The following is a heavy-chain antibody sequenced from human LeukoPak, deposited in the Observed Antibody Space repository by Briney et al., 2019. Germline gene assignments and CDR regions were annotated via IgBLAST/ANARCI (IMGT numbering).Heavy chain of an antibody. D-gene: IGHD1-26*01. CDR2: ITRSSAAM. Sequence: GGSLRLSCAASGFTFSIYSMNWVRQAPGKGLEWVSYITRSSAAMYYADSVKGRFTISRDNVKNSLFLQMNSLRDEDTGVYYCVRDGSSGSTAFDYWGQGTLVTVSS. V-gene: IGHV3-48*02. CDR1: GFTFSIYS. J-gene: IGHJ4*02. CDR3: VRDGSSGSTAFDY.